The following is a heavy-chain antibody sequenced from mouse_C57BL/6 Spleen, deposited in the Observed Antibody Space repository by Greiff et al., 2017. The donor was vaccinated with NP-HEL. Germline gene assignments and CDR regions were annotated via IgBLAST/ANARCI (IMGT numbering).Heavy chain of an antibody. CDR1: GYTFTSYW. CDR2: IDPSDSYP. D-gene: IGHD2-3*01. J-gene: IGHJ4*01. Sequence: QVQLKQPGAELVMPGASVKLSCKASGYTFTSYWMHWVKQRPGQGLEWIGEIDPSDSYPNYNQKFKGKSTLTVDKSSSTAYMQLSSLTSEDSAVYYCARGGYYDYAMDYWGQGTSVTVSS. V-gene: IGHV1-69*01. CDR3: ARGGYYDYAMDY.